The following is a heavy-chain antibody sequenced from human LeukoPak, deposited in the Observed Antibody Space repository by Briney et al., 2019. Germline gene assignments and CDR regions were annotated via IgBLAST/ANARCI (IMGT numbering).Heavy chain of an antibody. CDR1: GLTLSNVW. CDR3: AHGSAQYYEY. Sequence: GGSLRLSCAVSGLTLSNVWMNWVRQAPGKGLEWVGRIRSQTAGGTTDFAAPVKGRFSISRDDSKNSLYLQMNSLTGEDTAVYYCAHGSAQYYEYWGQGTLVTVSS. J-gene: IGHJ1*01. D-gene: IGHD2-15*01. V-gene: IGHV3-15*07. CDR2: IRSQTAGGTT.